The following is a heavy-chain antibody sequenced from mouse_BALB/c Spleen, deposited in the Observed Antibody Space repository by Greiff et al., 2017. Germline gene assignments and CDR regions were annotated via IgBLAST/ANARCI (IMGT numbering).Heavy chain of an antibody. D-gene: IGHD2-2*01. V-gene: IGHV5-17*02. CDR3: ARAYGYDEGDYFDY. CDR1: GFTFSSFG. Sequence: EVQLVESGGGLVQPGGSRKLSCAASGFTFSSFGMHWVRQAPEKGLEWVAYISSGSSTIYYADTVKGRFTISRDNPKNTLFLQMTSLRSEDTAMYYCARAYGYDEGDYFDYWGQGTTLTVSS. J-gene: IGHJ2*01. CDR2: ISSGSSTI.